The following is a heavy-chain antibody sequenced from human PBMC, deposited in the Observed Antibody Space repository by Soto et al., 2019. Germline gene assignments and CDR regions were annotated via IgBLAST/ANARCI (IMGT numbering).Heavy chain of an antibody. V-gene: IGHV3-23*01. J-gene: IGHJ5*02. CDR2: TSDSGGRT. CDR1: GFTFSTSA. Sequence: QLLESGGGLAQPGGSLTLSCAASGFTFSTSAMNWVRQAPGKGLEWVSLTSDSGGRTYYADSVKGRFTISRDNSKNTLDLQMNSLRAEDTAVYYCAKSLNINWKNWFDPWGQGTLVTVSS. D-gene: IGHD1-1*01. CDR3: AKSLNINWKNWFDP.